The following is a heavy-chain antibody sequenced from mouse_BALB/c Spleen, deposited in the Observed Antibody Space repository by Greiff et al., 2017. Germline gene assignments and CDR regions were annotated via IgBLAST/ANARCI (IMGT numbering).Heavy chain of an antibody. J-gene: IGHJ4*01. V-gene: IGHV3-6*02. CDR3: ARAPAMDY. CDR1: GYSITSGYY. Sequence: DVQLQESGPGLVKPSQSLSLTCSVTGYSITSGYYWNWIRQFPGNKLEWMGYISYDGSNNYNPSLKNRISITRDTSKNQFFLKLNSVTTEDTATYYCARAPAMDYWGQGTSVTVSS. CDR2: ISYDGSN.